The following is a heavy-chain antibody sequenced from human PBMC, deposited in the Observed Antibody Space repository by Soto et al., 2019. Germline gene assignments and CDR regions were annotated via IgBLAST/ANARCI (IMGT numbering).Heavy chain of an antibody. CDR1: GGSISSGAYY. Sequence: PWETLSLTCSVSGGSISSGAYYWGWIRQHPGKGLEWIGYIYYSGSTYYNPSLKSRITISVDTSKNQFSLKMISVTPADTAVYYCARAYDGSGYWGGLDFDSWGQGTQVTVSS. CDR3: ARAYDGSGYWGGLDFDS. J-gene: IGHJ4*02. V-gene: IGHV4-31*03. D-gene: IGHD3-22*01. CDR2: IYYSGST.